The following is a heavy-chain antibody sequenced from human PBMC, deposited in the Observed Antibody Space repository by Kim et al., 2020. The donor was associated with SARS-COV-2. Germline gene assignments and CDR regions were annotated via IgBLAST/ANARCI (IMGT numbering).Heavy chain of an antibody. J-gene: IGHJ4*01. CDR3: SGPYSSSWYGLNY. CDR2: IRSKANSYAT. D-gene: IGHD6-13*01. V-gene: IGHV3-73*01. Sequence: GGSLRLSCAASGFTFSGSAMHWVRQASGKGLEWVGRIRSKANSYATEYAAAGKGRFTISRDDSKNTAYLQMNSLKTEDTAVYYCSGPYSSSWYGLNYWGPGTLVTVSS. CDR1: GFTFSGSA.